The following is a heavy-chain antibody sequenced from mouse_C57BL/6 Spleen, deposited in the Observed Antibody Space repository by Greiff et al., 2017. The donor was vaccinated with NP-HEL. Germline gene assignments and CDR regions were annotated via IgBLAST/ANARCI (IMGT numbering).Heavy chain of an antibody. Sequence: EVMLVESEGGLVQPGSSMKLSCTASGFTFSDYYMAWVRQVPEKGLEWVANINYDGSSTYYLDSLKSRFIISRDNAKNILYLQMSSLKSEDTATYYCARDLRQGYWYFDVWGTGTTVTVSS. V-gene: IGHV5-16*01. CDR1: GFTFSDYY. J-gene: IGHJ1*03. CDR2: INYDGSST. D-gene: IGHD2-12*01. CDR3: ARDLRQGYWYFDV.